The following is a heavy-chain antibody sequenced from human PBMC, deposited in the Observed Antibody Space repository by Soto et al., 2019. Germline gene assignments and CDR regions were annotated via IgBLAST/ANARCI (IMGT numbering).Heavy chain of an antibody. CDR2: IIPILGIA. Sequence: QVQLVQSGAEVKKPGSSVKVSCKASGGTFSSYTISWVRQAPGQGLEWMGRIIPILGIANYAQKFQGRVTITADGYTCTARMDLGRLRLEDTDVYDFSSSRSGLLCYYCYYMDVWGKGTTVTVSS. CDR1: GGTFSSYT. CDR3: SSSRSGLLCYYCYYMDV. V-gene: IGHV1-69*02. J-gene: IGHJ6*03. D-gene: IGHD3-10*01.